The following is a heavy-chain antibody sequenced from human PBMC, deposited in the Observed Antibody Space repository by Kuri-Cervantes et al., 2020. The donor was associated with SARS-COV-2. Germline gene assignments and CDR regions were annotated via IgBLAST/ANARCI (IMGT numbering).Heavy chain of an antibody. Sequence: SVKVSCKASGGTFSSYAISWVRQAPGQGLEWMGGIIPIFGTANYAQKFQGRVTITTDESMSTAYMELSSLRSEDTAVYYCARDNWNYPSHDTFDIWGQGTMVTVSS. D-gene: IGHD1-7*01. CDR3: ARDNWNYPSHDTFDI. V-gene: IGHV1-69*05. J-gene: IGHJ3*02. CDR1: GGTFSSYA. CDR2: IIPIFGTA.